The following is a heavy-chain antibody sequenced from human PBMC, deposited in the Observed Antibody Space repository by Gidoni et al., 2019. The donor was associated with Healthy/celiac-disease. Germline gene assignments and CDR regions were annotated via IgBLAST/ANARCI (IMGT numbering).Heavy chain of an antibody. D-gene: IGHD3-22*01. CDR3: ASDYDSSGIKGGSFDY. CDR2: IIPIFGTA. CDR1: GGTFSSYA. V-gene: IGHV1-69*01. J-gene: IGHJ4*02. Sequence: QVQLVQSGAEGKKPGSSVKVTCKASGGTFSSYAISWVRQAPGQGLEWMGGIIPIFGTANYAQKFQGRVTITADESTSTAYMELSSLRSEDTAVYYCASDYDSSGIKGGSFDYWGQGTLVTVSS.